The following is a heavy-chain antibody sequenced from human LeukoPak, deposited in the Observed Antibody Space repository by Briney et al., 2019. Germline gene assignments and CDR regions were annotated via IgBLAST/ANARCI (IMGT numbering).Heavy chain of an antibody. Sequence: GGSLRLSCAASGFTVSSNYMSWVRQAPGKGLEWVSVIYSGGSTYYADSVKGRFTISRDNSKNTLYLQMNSLRAEDTAVYYCASSRFPYYSDYWGQGTLVTVSS. CDR2: IYSGGST. V-gene: IGHV3-53*01. CDR3: ASSRFPYYSDY. D-gene: IGHD3-10*01. J-gene: IGHJ4*02. CDR1: GFTVSSNY.